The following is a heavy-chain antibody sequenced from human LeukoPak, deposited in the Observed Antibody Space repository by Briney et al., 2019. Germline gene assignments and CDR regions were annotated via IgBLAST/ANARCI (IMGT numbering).Heavy chain of an antibody. CDR3: ASLINYNSSGYLY. V-gene: IGHV4-30-2*01. D-gene: IGHD3-22*01. Sequence: SQTLSLTCAVSGGSISSGGYSWSWIRQPPGKGLEWIGYIYHSGSTYYNPSLKSRVTISVDRSKNQFSLKLSSVTAAETAVYYCASLINYNSSGYLYSGQATLVTVSS. CDR2: IYHSGST. CDR1: GGSISSGGYS. J-gene: IGHJ4*02.